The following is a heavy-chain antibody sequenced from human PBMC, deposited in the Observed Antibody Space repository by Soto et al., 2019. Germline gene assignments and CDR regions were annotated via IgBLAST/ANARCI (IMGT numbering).Heavy chain of an antibody. Sequence: QITLKESGPTLVKPTQTLTLTCTFSGFSLSTSGVGVGWIRQPPGKALEWLTLIYWDDDKRYSPFLQSRLTITKDTSRNPVVLTMTNMDPVDTATYYCVYRPPGLTIHYWGQGTLVTVSS. CDR1: GFSLSTSGVG. CDR2: IYWDDDK. J-gene: IGHJ4*02. V-gene: IGHV2-5*02. CDR3: VYRPPGLTIHY. D-gene: IGHD3-16*01.